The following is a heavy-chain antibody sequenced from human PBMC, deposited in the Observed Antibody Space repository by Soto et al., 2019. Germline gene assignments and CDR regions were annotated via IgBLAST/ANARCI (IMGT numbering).Heavy chain of an antibody. D-gene: IGHD3-3*01. Sequence: GGSLRLSCAASGFTFSSYAMGWVRQAPGKGLQWVSAISGGGGSTYYADSVKGRFTISRDNSKNTLYLQMNSLGVEDTAVYYCVIGLGSRSFFLWGQGTLVTGSS. V-gene: IGHV3-23*01. CDR2: ISGGGGST. J-gene: IGHJ4*02. CDR3: VIGLGSRSFFL. CDR1: GFTFSSYA.